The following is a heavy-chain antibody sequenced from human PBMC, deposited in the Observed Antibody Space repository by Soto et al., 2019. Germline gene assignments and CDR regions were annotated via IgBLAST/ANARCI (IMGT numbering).Heavy chain of an antibody. CDR1: GGSFSGYY. V-gene: IGHV4-34*01. CDR2: INHSGST. D-gene: IGHD1-26*01. J-gene: IGHJ3*02. Sequence: SETLSLTCAVYGGSFSGYYWSWIRQPPGKGLEWIGEINHSGSTNYNPSLKSRVTISVDTSKNQFSLKLSSVTAADTAVYYCARLEVGATRDDAFDIWGQGTMVTVSS. CDR3: ARLEVGATRDDAFDI.